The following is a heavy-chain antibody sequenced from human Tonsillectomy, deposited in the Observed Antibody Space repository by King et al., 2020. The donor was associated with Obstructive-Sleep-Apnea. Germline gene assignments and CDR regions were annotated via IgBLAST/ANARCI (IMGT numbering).Heavy chain of an antibody. CDR1: GYTFTSHD. D-gene: IGHD2-2*01. Sequence: VQLVESGAEVKRPGASVKVSCKASGYTFTSHDINWVRQATGQGLEWWGWMNPNSGNAGFAQKFQGRVTMTRDTSISTAYLELRGLRSEDTAVYYCARVLGYCSSTSWGGVDYWGQGTLVTVSS. CDR2: MNPNSGNA. J-gene: IGHJ4*02. V-gene: IGHV1-8*01. CDR3: ARVLGYCSSTSWGGVDY.